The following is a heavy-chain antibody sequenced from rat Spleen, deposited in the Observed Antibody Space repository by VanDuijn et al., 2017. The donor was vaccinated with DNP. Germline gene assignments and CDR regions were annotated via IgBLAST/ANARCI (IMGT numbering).Heavy chain of an antibody. V-gene: IGHV5S14*01. CDR3: TTDKFEVDY. D-gene: IGHD2-1*01. Sequence: EVKLVESGGGLVQPGRSLKLSCAASGFNFKDYWMAWVRQTPTKGLEWVASIHTGGSTTYYRDSVKGRFTISRDNAKNTQYLQMDSLRSEDTATYYCTTDKFEVDYWGQGVMVTVSS. CDR2: IHTGGSTT. CDR1: GFNFKDYW. J-gene: IGHJ2*01.